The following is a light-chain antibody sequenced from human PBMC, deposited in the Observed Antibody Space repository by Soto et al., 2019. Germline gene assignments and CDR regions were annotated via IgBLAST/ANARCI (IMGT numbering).Light chain of an antibody. J-gene: IGKJ4*01. CDR3: QQTFSHPLT. V-gene: IGKV1-39*01. Sequence: DIQMTQAPSSLSASVGDTVIITCRASQTVRNHVNWYQHKPGKAPDLLIYATYTLQSGVPSRFSGSGSGTDFTLSINGLQPEDLATYYCQQTFSHPLTFGGGTTLEIK. CDR2: ATY. CDR1: QTVRNH.